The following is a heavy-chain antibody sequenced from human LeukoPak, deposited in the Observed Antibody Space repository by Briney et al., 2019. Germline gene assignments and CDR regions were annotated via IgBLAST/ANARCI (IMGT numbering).Heavy chain of an antibody. CDR1: GYTFTGYY. CDR3: ARGYDYGDYVPHFDY. CDR2: INPNSGGT. Sequence: GASVKVSCKASGYTFTGYYMHWVRQAPGQGLEWMGWINPNSGGTNYAQKFQGRVTMTRDTSISTAYMELSRLRSDDTAVYYCARGYDYGDYVPHFDYWGQGTLVTVSS. D-gene: IGHD4-17*01. V-gene: IGHV1-2*02. J-gene: IGHJ4*02.